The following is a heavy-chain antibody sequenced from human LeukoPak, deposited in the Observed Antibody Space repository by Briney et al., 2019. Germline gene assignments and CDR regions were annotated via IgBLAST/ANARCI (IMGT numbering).Heavy chain of an antibody. CDR1: GGSINSHY. Sequence: SETLSLTCAVSGGSINSHYWGWIRQPPGKGLHWIGDTYYTGKKNYNPSLKSRVTISLDTSKDHFSRSWTSWLAADPAMYHRVRRDSGWHYFDYWGQGILVPVSS. CDR2: TYYTGKK. V-gene: IGHV4-59*08. J-gene: IGHJ4*02. CDR3: VRRDSGWHYFDY. D-gene: IGHD5-12*01.